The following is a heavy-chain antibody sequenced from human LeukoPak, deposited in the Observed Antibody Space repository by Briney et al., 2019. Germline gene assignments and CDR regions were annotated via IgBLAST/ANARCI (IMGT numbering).Heavy chain of an antibody. CDR3: AKGSRSSRPYYFDF. D-gene: IGHD6-6*01. CDR1: GFTFSNYA. CDR2: ITDSGGDT. J-gene: IGHJ4*02. Sequence: GGSLRLSCAASGFTFSNYAMSWVRQTPEKGLEWVSAITDSGGDTYHADSVEGRFSISRDNSKNILYMLMNSLRVEDTAMYYCAKGSRSSRPYYFDFWGQGTLVTVFS. V-gene: IGHV3-23*01.